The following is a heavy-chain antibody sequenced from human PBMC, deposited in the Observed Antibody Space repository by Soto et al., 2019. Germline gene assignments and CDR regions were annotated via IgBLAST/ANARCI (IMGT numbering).Heavy chain of an antibody. J-gene: IGHJ6*03. CDR3: ASRYYDFWSGYFHYYYMDV. D-gene: IGHD3-3*01. CDR1: GFTFSDYY. Sequence: GGSLRLSCAASGFTFSDYYMSWIRQAPGKGLGWVSYISSSGSTIYYADSVKGRFTISRDNAKNSLYLQMNSLRAEDTAVYYCASRYYDFWSGYFHYYYMDVWGKGTTVTVSS. CDR2: ISSSGSTI. V-gene: IGHV3-11*01.